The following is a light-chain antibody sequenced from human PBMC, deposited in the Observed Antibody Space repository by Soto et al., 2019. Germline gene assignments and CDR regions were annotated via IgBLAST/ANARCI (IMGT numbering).Light chain of an antibody. V-gene: IGLV3-1*01. J-gene: IGLJ2*01. CDR1: KLGDKY. CDR2: QDF. Sequence: SYELTQPPSVSVSPGQTANITCSGDKLGDKYASWYQQKPRQSPVLVIYQDFRRPSGIPERFSGSNSGDTATLTISGTQAMDDAEYYCLVWASSSVVFGGGTKLTVL. CDR3: LVWASSSVV.